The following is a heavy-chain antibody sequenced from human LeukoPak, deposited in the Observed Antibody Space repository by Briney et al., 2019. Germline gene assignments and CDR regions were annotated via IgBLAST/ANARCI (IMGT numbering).Heavy chain of an antibody. CDR2: INPNSGGT. CDR1: GYTFTGYY. D-gene: IGHD5-12*01. J-gene: IGHJ4*02. V-gene: IGHV1-2*02. CDR3: ARGQRREWLRFNYFDY. Sequence: ASVKVSCKASGYTFTGYYMHWVRQAPGQGLEWMGWINPNSGGTNYAQKFQGRVTMTRDTSISTAYMELSRLRSDDTAVYYCARGQRREWLRFNYFDYWGQGTLVTVSS.